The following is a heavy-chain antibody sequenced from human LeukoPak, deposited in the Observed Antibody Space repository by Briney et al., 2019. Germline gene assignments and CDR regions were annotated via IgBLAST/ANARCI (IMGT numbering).Heavy chain of an antibody. Sequence: GASVKVSCKASGYTFTGYYMHWVRQAPGQGLVWMGWINPNSGGTNYAQKFQGRVTMTRDTSISTAYMELSRLRSDDTAVYYCARDRNSGYGHFDYWGQGTLVTVSS. J-gene: IGHJ4*02. CDR1: GYTFTGYY. CDR2: INPNSGGT. CDR3: ARDRNSGYGHFDY. V-gene: IGHV1-2*02. D-gene: IGHD5-12*01.